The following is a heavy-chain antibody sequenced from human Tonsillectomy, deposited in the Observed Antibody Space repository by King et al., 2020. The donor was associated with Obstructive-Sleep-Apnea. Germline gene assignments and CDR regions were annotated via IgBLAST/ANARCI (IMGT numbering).Heavy chain of an antibody. V-gene: IGHV4-39*07. D-gene: IGHD6-13*01. Sequence: LQLQESGPGLVTPSETLSLTCTVSGCSLSTSSYYWCWIRHPPGKGLEWIGNIYYSGSTSYNPSLKSRVTISIETSKNQFSLNLTSMTAADTSVYYCARDASSTWYPYEYYYAMDAWGQGTTVTVSS. CDR3: ARDASSTWYPYEYYYAMDA. J-gene: IGHJ6*02. CDR2: IYYSGST. CDR1: GCSLSTSSYY.